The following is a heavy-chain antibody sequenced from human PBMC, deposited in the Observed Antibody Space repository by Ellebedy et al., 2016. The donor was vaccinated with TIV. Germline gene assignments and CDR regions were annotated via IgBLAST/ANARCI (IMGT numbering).Heavy chain of an antibody. J-gene: IGHJ4*02. CDR3: ARDVYDSSGYSYDTPDY. CDR2: INHSGST. Sequence: SETLSLTCTVSGGSISSYYWSWIRQPPGKGLEWIGEINHSGSTNYNPSLKSRVTISVDTSKNQFSLKLSSVTAADTAVYYCARDVYDSSGYSYDTPDYWGQGTLVTVSS. D-gene: IGHD3-22*01. CDR1: GGSISSYY. V-gene: IGHV4-34*01.